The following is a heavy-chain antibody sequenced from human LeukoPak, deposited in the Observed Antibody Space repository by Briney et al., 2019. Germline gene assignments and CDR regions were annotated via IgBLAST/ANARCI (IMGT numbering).Heavy chain of an antibody. D-gene: IGHD3-16*01. CDR3: AKVNGGPDY. J-gene: IGHJ4*02. CDR2: LSNTGSDI. CDR1: GFTFSDHY. V-gene: IGHV3-11*01. Sequence: KPGGSLRLSCAVSGFTFSDHYMTWIRQAPGKGLEYISYLSNTGSDISYADSVKGRFSISRDNAKNSLYLQMNSLRAEDTAMDYGAKVNGGPDYCGKETLFTASS.